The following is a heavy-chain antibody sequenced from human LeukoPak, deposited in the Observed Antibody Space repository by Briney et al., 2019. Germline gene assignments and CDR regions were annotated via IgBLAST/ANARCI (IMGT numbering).Heavy chain of an antibody. CDR1: SYTFTGNY. V-gene: IGHV1-2*07. CDR2: INPNSGGT. Sequence: ASVKIICKASSYTFTGNYLLQWLQPPGQGLEWMGWINPNSGGTNYAHRFQGRVTMTRDTSISTASMELSRLTSDDTAVYYCARRDYGGNYTWFDPWGQGTLVTVPS. D-gene: IGHD4-23*01. J-gene: IGHJ5*02. CDR3: ARRDYGGNYTWFDP.